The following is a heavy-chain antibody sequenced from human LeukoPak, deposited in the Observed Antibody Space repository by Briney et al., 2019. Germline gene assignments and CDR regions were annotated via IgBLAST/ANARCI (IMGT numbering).Heavy chain of an antibody. Sequence: PGRSLRLSCAASGFTFSSYAMHWVRQAPGKGLEWVAVISYDGSNKYYADSVKGRFTISRDNSKNTLFLQMNSLRAEDTAIYYCAKILGIVGAVRTDDIWGQGTMVTVSS. V-gene: IGHV3-30-3*02. J-gene: IGHJ3*02. CDR1: GFTFSSYA. CDR2: ISYDGSNK. CDR3: AKILGIVGAVRTDDI. D-gene: IGHD1-26*01.